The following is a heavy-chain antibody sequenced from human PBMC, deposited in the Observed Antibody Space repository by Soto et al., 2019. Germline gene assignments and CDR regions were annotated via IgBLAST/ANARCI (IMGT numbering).Heavy chain of an antibody. J-gene: IGHJ3*02. CDR1: GYTFTSYG. Sequence: ASVKVSCKASGYTFTSYGISWVRQAPGQGLEWMGWISAYNGNTNYAQKLQGRVTMTTDTSTSTAYMELRSLRSDDTAVYYCARERFGGVTNDAFDIWGQGTMVTVSS. CDR3: ARERFGGVTNDAFDI. V-gene: IGHV1-18*01. D-gene: IGHD3-3*01. CDR2: ISAYNGNT.